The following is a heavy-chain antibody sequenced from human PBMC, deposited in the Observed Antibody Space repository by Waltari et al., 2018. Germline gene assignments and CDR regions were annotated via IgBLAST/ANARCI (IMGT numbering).Heavy chain of an antibody. CDR3: ARDPPGMATIGS. D-gene: IGHD5-12*01. V-gene: IGHV3-53*01. Sequence: EAQLVESGGGLIHPGGSLRRSYAGSGLTLGNNYMSWVRQAPGKGLEWVSVIYSGGSTNYADSVRGRFTISRDNSKNTLFLEMNSLTAEDTAVYYCARDPPGMATIGSWGQGTLVTVSS. CDR2: IYSGGST. J-gene: IGHJ5*02. CDR1: GLTLGNNY.